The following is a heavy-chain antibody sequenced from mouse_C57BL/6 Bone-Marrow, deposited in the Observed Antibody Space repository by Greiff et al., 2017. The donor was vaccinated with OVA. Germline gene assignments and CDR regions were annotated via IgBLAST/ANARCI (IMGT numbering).Heavy chain of an antibody. Sequence: EVQVVEPGGGLVQPGGSLKLSCAASGFTFSDYYMYWVRQTPEKRLEWVAYISSGSSTIYYADPVKGRFTIYRDNAKSTMFLQMTRLRSEDTAMYYCARRMGKPYWYFDVWGTGPTVTVSS. J-gene: IGHJ1*03. CDR1: GFTFSDYY. CDR2: ISSGSSTI. CDR3: ARRMGKPYWYFDV. V-gene: IGHV5-17*01. D-gene: IGHD2-3*01.